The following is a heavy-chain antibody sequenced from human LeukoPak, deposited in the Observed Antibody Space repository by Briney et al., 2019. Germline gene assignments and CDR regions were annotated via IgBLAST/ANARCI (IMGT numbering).Heavy chain of an antibody. V-gene: IGHV3-23*01. D-gene: IGHD3/OR15-3a*01. CDR2: ISGSGVFT. J-gene: IGHJ3*02. Sequence: GGSLRLSCAASGFTFSIHAMKWVRQAPGKGLEWVSAISGSGVFTYYADYVKGRFTISRDNSKNTLYLQMNSLRAEDTAIYFCARKIVGGLNDAFDIWGQGTMVTVSS. CDR1: GFTFSIHA. CDR3: ARKIVGGLNDAFDI.